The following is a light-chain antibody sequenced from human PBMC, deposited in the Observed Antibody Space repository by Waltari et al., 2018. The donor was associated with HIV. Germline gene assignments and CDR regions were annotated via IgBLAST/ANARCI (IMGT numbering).Light chain of an antibody. Sequence: DIPMTPSPSSLSADVGYSVIITCRASQHIKKDLNWYQQQPGRSPRLLIYSASGLQSGVPSTFSGSGSGVEFNFTIAALETEDSALFYCQQSHKTPLTFGGGTRIEIK. CDR1: QHIKKD. CDR3: QQSHKTPLT. CDR2: SAS. J-gene: IGKJ5*01. V-gene: IGKV1-39*01.